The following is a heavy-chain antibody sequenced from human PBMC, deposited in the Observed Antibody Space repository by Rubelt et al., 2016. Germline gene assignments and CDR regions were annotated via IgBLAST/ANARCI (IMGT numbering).Heavy chain of an antibody. D-gene: IGHD3-3*01. V-gene: IGHV4-4*02. CDR2: IYHSGST. J-gene: IGHJ5*02. Sequence: QVQLQESGPGLVKPSGTLSLTCAVSGGSISSSNWWSWVRQPPGKGLEWIGEIYHSGSTNYNPSPKGRVTLLVDTSKNQFSLKLSSVTAADTAVYYCARGPGNYDFWSGYRRRFDPWGQGTLVTVSS. CDR1: GGSISSSNW. CDR3: ARGPGNYDFWSGYRRRFDP.